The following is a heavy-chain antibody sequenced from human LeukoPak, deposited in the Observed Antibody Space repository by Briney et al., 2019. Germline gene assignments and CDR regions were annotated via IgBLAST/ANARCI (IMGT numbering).Heavy chain of an antibody. Sequence: PGGSLRPSCAASAFTFSIYEMNWVRQTPRKGLEWLSYISSSGDSINYRDSVKGRFTISRDNARNLLFLQMNSLRVEDTAVYYCARGGSAASSNWFDPWGQGTLVTVSS. CDR3: ARGGSAASSNWFDP. J-gene: IGHJ5*02. CDR1: AFTFSIYE. V-gene: IGHV3-48*03. D-gene: IGHD1-26*01. CDR2: ISSSGDSI.